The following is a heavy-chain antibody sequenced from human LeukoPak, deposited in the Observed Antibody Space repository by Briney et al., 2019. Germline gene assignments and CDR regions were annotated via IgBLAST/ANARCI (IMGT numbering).Heavy chain of an antibody. CDR3: ARPNYYGSGSYFGYHDAFDI. CDR2: IIPIFGTA. V-gene: IGHV1-69*01. J-gene: IGHJ3*02. Sequence: ASVKVSCKDSGGTFNNYAISWVRQAPGEGREWMGGIIPIFGTANYAQKFQGRVTITADESTSTAYMELSSLRSEDTAVYYCARPNYYGSGSYFGYHDAFDIWGQGTMVTVSS. CDR1: GGTFNNYA. D-gene: IGHD3-10*01.